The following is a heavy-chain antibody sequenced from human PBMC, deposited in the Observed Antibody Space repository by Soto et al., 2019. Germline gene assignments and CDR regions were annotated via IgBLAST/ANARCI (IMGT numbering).Heavy chain of an antibody. D-gene: IGHD4-17*01. V-gene: IGHV1-2*02. CDR2: INPDSGGT. J-gene: IGHJ4*02. Sequence: VPVKVSCTASGYTLSVDYMYWVRQAPGQGLEWMGWINPDSGGTNYAQKFQGRVTMTRDTSISTAYMELSRLRSDDTAVYYCTRKVRDYNFDDGGQGAMVT. CDR3: TRKVRDYNFDD. CDR1: GYTLSVDY.